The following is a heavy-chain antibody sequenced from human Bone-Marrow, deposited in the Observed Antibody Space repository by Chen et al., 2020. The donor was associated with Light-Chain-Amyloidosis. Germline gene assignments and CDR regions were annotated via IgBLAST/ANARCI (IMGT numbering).Heavy chain of an antibody. CDR2: GKSKTDGWTR. CDR3: TTEGVL. J-gene: IGHJ4*02. CDR1: GFTFSEAW. V-gene: IGHV3-15*01. Sequence: EVYLVESGGSLVKPGGSLTLSCAASGFTFSEAWMSWVRQAPGKGLEWVGRGKSKTDGWTRDYAAPVKGRFTISRDDSKKTVSLQMSSLKIEDTGVYYCTTEGVLWGQGTRVTVSS. D-gene: IGHD3-16*01.